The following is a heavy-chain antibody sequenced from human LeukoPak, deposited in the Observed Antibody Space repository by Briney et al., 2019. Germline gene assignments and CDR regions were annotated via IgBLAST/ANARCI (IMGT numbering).Heavy chain of an antibody. CDR1: GFTFSSDA. CDR3: AGQGYCSGGTCYSYYYYGMDV. D-gene: IGHD2-15*01. Sequence: GGSLRLSCAASGFTFSSDAMYWVRQAPGKGLEWVSAISAGGGSTYYADSVKGRFTISRDNAKNSLYLQMNSLRAEDTAVYYCAGQGYCSGGTCYSYYYYGMDVWGQGTTVTVSS. CDR2: ISAGGGST. J-gene: IGHJ6*02. V-gene: IGHV3-23*01.